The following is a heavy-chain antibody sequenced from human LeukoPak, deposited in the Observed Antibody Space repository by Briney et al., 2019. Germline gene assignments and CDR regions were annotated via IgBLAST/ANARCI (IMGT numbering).Heavy chain of an antibody. CDR2: IKQDGSEK. J-gene: IGHJ4*02. V-gene: IGHV3-7*01. CDR3: ARDPMVGASYFDY. CDR1: GFTFSSYW. Sequence: PGGSLRLSCAASGFTFSSYWMSWVRQAPGKGLEWVANIKQDGSEKYYVDPVKGRFTISRDNAKNSLYLQMNSLRAEDTAVYYCARDPMVGASYFDYWGQGTLVTVSS. D-gene: IGHD1-26*01.